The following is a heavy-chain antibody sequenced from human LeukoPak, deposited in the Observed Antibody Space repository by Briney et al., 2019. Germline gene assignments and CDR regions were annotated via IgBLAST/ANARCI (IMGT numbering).Heavy chain of an antibody. CDR3: ARGNDYGDYTNWFDP. D-gene: IGHD4-17*01. CDR2: IYHSGST. J-gene: IGHJ5*02. V-gene: IGHV4-4*02. CDR1: GGSISSSNW. Sequence: PSGTLSLTCAVSGGSISSSNWWSWVRQPPGKGLEWIGEIYHSGSTNYNPSLKSRVTISVDTSKNQFSLKLSSVTAADTAVYYCARGNDYGDYTNWFDPWGQGTLVTVSS.